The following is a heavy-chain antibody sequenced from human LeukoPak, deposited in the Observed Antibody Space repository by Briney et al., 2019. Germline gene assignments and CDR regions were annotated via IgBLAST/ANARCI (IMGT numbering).Heavy chain of an antibody. D-gene: IGHD3-22*01. CDR2: ISGSGGST. CDR3: AKGDGYYDSSGSCYDY. J-gene: IGHJ4*02. V-gene: IGHV3-23*01. CDR1: GFTFSSYA. Sequence: GGSLRLSCAASGFTFSSYAMSWVRQAPGKGLEWVSAISGSGGSTYYADSVKGRFTISRDNSKNTPYLQMNSLRAEDTAVYYCAKGDGYYDSSGSCYDYWGQGTLVTVSS.